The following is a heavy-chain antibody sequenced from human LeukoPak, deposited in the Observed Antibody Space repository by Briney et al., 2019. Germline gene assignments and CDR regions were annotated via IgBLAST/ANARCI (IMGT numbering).Heavy chain of an antibody. J-gene: IGHJ5*02. D-gene: IGHD1-14*01. CDR2: INSDGSTT. CDR3: ASGPTGFA. CDR1: GFTFSRYW. Sequence: GGSLRLSCVASGFTFSRYWMHWVRQAPGKGLVWVSRINSDGSTTIYADSVKGRFTISRDNAKNTLYLQMNSLRAEDTAVDFCASGPTGFAWGQGTLVTVSS. V-gene: IGHV3-74*01.